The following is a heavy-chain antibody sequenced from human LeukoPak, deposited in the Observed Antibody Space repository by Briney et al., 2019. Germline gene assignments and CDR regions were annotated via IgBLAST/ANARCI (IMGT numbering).Heavy chain of an antibody. CDR1: GGSITSSNYY. V-gene: IGHV4-39*01. CDR3: ARLISSSWYHEVLLGRDY. D-gene: IGHD6-13*01. Sequence: SETLSLTCTVSGGSITSSNYYWGWIRQPPGKGLEWIGSIYYSGSTYYNPSLKSRVTISVDTSKNQFSLKLSSVTAADTAVYYCARLISSSWYHEVLLGRDYWGQGTLVTASS. CDR2: IYYSGST. J-gene: IGHJ4*02.